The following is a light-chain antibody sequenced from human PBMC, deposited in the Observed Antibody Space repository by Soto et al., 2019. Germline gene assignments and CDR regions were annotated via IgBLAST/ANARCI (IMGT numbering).Light chain of an antibody. J-gene: IGLJ3*02. CDR3: LLVYSGVGLV. CDR1: TRAVTSGHN. V-gene: IGLV7-46*01. CDR2: STN. Sequence: QAVVTQEPSMTVSPGGTVTLTCGSSTRAVTSGHNPHWFQQKPGQAPRAVIYSTNNKHSWTPARFSGSLLGGRAALTLSGAKPDDEAEYYCLLVYSGVGLVFGGGTKVTVL.